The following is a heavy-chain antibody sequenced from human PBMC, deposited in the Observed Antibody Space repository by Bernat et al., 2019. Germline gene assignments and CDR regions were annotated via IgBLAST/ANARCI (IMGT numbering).Heavy chain of an antibody. CDR3: ARHPGYTSGWSDY. Sequence: EVQLVQSGAEVKKPGESLRISCKGSGYSFTSYWIGWVRQMPGKGLEWLGISHPGDSDTRYSPSFQGPVTISADKSISTAYLQWSSLKASDTAMDYCARHPGYTSGWSDYWGQGTLITVSS. V-gene: IGHV5-51*01. CDR2: SHPGDSDT. J-gene: IGHJ4*02. CDR1: GYSFTSYW. D-gene: IGHD6-19*01.